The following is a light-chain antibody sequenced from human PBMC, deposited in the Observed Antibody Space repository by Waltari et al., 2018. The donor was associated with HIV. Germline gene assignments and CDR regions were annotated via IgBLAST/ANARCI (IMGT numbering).Light chain of an antibody. J-gene: IGKJ1*01. V-gene: IGKV1-39*01. CDR2: AAS. Sequence: DIQMTQSPSSPSASVGDRVTITCRASQSISSYLNWYQQKPGKAPEVLIYAASSLQSGVPSRFSGSGSGTDVTLTITSLQPEEFAAYYCQQSYTTPRTFGQGTKVEMK. CDR3: QQSYTTPRT. CDR1: QSISSY.